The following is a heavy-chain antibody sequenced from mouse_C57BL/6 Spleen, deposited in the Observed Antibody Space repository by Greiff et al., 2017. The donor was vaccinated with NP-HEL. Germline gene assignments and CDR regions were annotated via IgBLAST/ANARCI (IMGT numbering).Heavy chain of an antibody. CDR1: GFNIKDYY. CDR3: ARSRGPGPAWFAY. Sequence: VTLKESGAALVKPGASVKLSCTASGFNIKDYYMRWVKQRTEQGLAWIGRIDPEDGETKYAPKFQGKATITADTSSNTAYLQLSSLTSEDTAVYYCARSRGPGPAWFAYWGQGTLVTVSA. D-gene: IGHD3-1*01. V-gene: IGHV14-2*01. J-gene: IGHJ3*01. CDR2: IDPEDGET.